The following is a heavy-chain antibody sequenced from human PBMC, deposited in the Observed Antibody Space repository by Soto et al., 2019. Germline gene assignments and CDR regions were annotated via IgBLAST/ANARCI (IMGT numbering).Heavy chain of an antibody. V-gene: IGHV1-69*13. J-gene: IGHJ4*02. CDR2: IIPIFGTA. CDR3: ARWEYYGSGSVFDY. D-gene: IGHD3-10*01. CDR1: GGTFSSYA. Sequence: GASVKVSCKASGGTFSSYAISWVRQAPGQGLEWMGGIIPIFGTANYAQKFQGRVTITADESTSTAYMELSSLRSGDTAVYYCARWEYYGSGSVFDYWGQGTLVTVSS.